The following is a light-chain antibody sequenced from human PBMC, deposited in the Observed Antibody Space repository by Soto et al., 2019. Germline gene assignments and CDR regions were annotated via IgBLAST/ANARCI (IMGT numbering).Light chain of an antibody. CDR2: GAS. CDR3: QQYNDWPRT. V-gene: IGKV3-15*01. J-gene: IGKJ1*01. Sequence: EIVMTLSPVTLSLSPGDRATLSCRASQSVADNLAWFQQRPGQAPSLLVYGASATATGTPARFSGSGSGTEFTLTNSSLQSEDFAVYYCQQYNDWPRTFGQGTKVEIK. CDR1: QSVADN.